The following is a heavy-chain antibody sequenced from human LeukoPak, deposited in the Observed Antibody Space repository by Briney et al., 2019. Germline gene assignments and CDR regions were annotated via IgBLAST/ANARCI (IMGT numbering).Heavy chain of an antibody. CDR1: GFSLRSYD. J-gene: IGHJ4*02. D-gene: IGHD1-26*01. CDR3: AKPIVGATLPYFDY. CDR2: SSGCGGNT. V-gene: IGHV3-23*01. Sequence: GGSLRLSCAASGFSLRSYDMSWVRQAPGKGLEWVAASSGCGGNTYYADSVKGRFTISRDNSKNTLYLQMNSLRAEDTAVYYCAKPIVGATLPYFDYWGQGTLVTVSS.